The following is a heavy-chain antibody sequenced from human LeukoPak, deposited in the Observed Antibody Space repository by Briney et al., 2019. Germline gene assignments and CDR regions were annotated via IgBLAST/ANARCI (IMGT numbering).Heavy chain of an antibody. CDR1: GFTFDDYG. CDR2: ISGSGGST. CDR3: AKGVGIVVVVAADY. V-gene: IGHV3-23*01. J-gene: IGHJ4*02. Sequence: GGSLRLSCAASGFTFDDYGMSWVRQAPGKGLEWVSAISGSGGSTYYADSVKGRFTISRDNSKNTLYLQMNSLRAEDTAVYYCAKGVGIVVVVAADYWGQGTLVTVSS. D-gene: IGHD2-15*01.